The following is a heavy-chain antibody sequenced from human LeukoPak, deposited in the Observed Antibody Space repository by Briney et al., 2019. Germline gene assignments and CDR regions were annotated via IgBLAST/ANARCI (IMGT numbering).Heavy chain of an antibody. V-gene: IGHV3-30*02. J-gene: IGHJ5*02. D-gene: IGHD3-9*01. CDR1: GFNFSSYG. CDR3: AKGSSGWLLSNWFDP. Sequence: GGSLRLSCAASGFNFSSYGMHWVRQAPGKGLEWVAFIRYDGFNKNYADSVKGRFTISRDNSKNTLYLQMNSLRAEDTAVYYCAKGSSGWLLSNWFDPWGQGTLVTVSS. CDR2: IRYDGFNK.